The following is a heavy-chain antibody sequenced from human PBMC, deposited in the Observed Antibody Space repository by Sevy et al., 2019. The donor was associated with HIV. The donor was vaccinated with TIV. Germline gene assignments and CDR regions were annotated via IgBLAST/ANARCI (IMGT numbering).Heavy chain of an antibody. CDR3: AIGRGAV. J-gene: IGHJ6*02. CDR1: GFTFSNSW. V-gene: IGHV3-7*01. CDR2: INQDGSDK. Sequence: GGSLRLSCAASGFTFSNSWMTWLRQAPGKGLECVATINQDGSDKYYVDSVKGRFTISRDNPKNSVYLQLNSLRAEDTAVFYCAIGRGAVWGQRTTVTVSS.